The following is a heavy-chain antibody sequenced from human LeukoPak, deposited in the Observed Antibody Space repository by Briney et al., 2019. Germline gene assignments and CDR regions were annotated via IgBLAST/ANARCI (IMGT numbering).Heavy chain of an antibody. Sequence: ASVKVSCKASGYTFTGYYMHWVRQAPGQGLEWMGIINPSSGSTSYAQKFQGRVTMTRDTSTSTVYMELSSLRSEDTAVYYCARGIQLWFPFESWGQGTLVTVSS. V-gene: IGHV1-46*01. CDR3: ARGIQLWFPFES. D-gene: IGHD5-18*01. J-gene: IGHJ4*02. CDR2: INPSSGST. CDR1: GYTFTGYY.